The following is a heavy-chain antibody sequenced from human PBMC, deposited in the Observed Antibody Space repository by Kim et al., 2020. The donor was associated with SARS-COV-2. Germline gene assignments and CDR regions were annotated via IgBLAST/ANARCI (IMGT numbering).Heavy chain of an antibody. J-gene: IGHJ4*02. CDR3: SRGLYDY. CDR2: GGET. Sequence: GGETEYAASVKGKFTISRDDSRSIDYLQMNGLQTDDTAVYYCSRGLYDYWGQGTLVTVSS. V-gene: IGHV3-49*02. D-gene: IGHD3-16*01.